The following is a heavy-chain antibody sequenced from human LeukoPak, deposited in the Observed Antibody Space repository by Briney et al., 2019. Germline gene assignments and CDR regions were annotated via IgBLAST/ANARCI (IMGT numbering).Heavy chain of an antibody. CDR2: IYPNSGGT. Sequence: ASVNVSCKASVHTFTGYYMHWVRQAPGQGLEWMGWIYPNSGGTNYAQKFQGRVTMTRDTSISTAYMELSRLRSDDTAVYYCAREPSGSGSYDYWGQGTLVTVSS. CDR1: VHTFTGYY. J-gene: IGHJ4*02. D-gene: IGHD3-10*01. V-gene: IGHV1-2*02. CDR3: AREPSGSGSYDY.